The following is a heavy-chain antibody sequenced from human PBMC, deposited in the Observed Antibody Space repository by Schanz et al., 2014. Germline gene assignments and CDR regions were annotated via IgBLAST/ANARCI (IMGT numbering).Heavy chain of an antibody. Sequence: QVQLVQSGAEVKKPGASVKVSCKASGYTFTNYGISWVRHAPGQGLEWMGRIIPITGITNYAQKFQGRVTFTADKSTSTAFLEVNSLRSEDTAVYYCARERGVRGGGVWKVNWFDPWGQGALVTVSS. CDR1: GYTFTNYG. CDR3: ARERGVRGGGVWKVNWFDP. V-gene: IGHV1-69*04. D-gene: IGHD3-10*01. J-gene: IGHJ5*02. CDR2: IIPITGIT.